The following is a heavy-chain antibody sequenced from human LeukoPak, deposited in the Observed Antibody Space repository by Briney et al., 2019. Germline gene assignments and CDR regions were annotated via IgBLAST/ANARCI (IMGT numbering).Heavy chain of an antibody. Sequence: ASVKVSCKASGYTFTSYGISWVRQAPGQGLEWMGWISAYNGNTNYAQKLQGRVTMTTDTSTSTAYMELRSLRSDDTAVYYCAGDSGSYYSGFAFDIWGQGTMVTVSS. V-gene: IGHV1-18*01. D-gene: IGHD1-26*01. CDR1: GYTFTSYG. J-gene: IGHJ3*02. CDR3: AGDSGSYYSGFAFDI. CDR2: ISAYNGNT.